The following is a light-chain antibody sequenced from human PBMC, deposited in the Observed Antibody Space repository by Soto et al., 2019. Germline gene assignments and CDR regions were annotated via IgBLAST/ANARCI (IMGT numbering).Light chain of an antibody. CDR3: QQYNNWPPWT. V-gene: IGKV3-15*01. Sequence: EIVMTQSPATLSVSPGERATLSCRASQSVSSNLAWYQQKPGQAPSLLIYGASTRATGIPARFSGSGSGTELTLTISSLQSEDFGVYYCQQYNNWPPWTFGHGTKVEIK. J-gene: IGKJ1*01. CDR2: GAS. CDR1: QSVSSN.